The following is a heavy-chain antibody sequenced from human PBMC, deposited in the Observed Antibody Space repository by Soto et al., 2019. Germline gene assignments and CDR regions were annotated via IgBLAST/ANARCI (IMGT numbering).Heavy chain of an antibody. Sequence: EVQLLESGGGLVQPGGSLRLACAASGFIFSNYAMNWVRQAPGKGLEWVSAVGGNGLDTYYADSVKGRFTISIDNSQNTLYLQLTSRRAEETAVYYCAGRTGSPFDYWGQGNLVTVSS. CDR2: VGGNGLDT. CDR3: AGRTGSPFDY. V-gene: IGHV3-23*01. CDR1: GFIFSNYA. D-gene: IGHD3-9*01. J-gene: IGHJ4*02.